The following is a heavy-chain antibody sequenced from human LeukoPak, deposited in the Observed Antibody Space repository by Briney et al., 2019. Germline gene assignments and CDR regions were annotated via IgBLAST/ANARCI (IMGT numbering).Heavy chain of an antibody. J-gene: IGHJ4*02. CDR1: GGSISSYY. CDR2: INHSGST. CDR3: VRGLDY. Sequence: SETLSLTCTVSGGSISSYYWSWIRQPPGKGLEWIGEINHSGSTNYNPSLKSRVTISVDTSKNQFSLKLSSVTAADTAVYYCVRGLDYWGQGTLVTVSS. V-gene: IGHV4-34*01.